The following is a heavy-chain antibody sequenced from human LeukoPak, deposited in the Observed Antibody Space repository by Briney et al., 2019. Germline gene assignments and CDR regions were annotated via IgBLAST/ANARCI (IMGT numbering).Heavy chain of an antibody. CDR2: FYYSGST. Sequence: SETLSLTCTVSGRSITSSNYYWGWIRQPPVKGLERIGSFYYSGSTNYNPSLKSRVTISVDTSKNQFSLQLSSVTAADTAVYYCVYYYGSGSVEYWGQGTLVTVSS. CDR1: GRSITSSNYY. V-gene: IGHV4-39*01. D-gene: IGHD3-10*01. CDR3: VYYYGSGSVEY. J-gene: IGHJ4*02.